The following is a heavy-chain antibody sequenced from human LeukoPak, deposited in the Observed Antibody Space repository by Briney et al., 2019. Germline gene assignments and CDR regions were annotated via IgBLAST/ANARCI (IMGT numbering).Heavy chain of an antibody. D-gene: IGHD3-16*01. CDR3: ARFWGYYYYYMDV. CDR1: GVSISSSSYY. V-gene: IGHV4-39*07. Sequence: SETLSLTCTVSGVSISSSSYYWGWIPQPPGKGLEWIGSIYYSGSTNYNPSIKSRVTISVDTYKNQFSLKLSSVTAADTAVYYCARFWGYYYYYMDVWGKGTTVTVSS. J-gene: IGHJ6*03. CDR2: IYYSGST.